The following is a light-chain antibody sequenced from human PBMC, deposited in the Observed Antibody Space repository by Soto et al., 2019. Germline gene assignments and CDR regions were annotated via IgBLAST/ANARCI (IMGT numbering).Light chain of an antibody. V-gene: IGKV3-20*01. CDR3: QHYGRSPWT. CDR1: QSVSSNY. CDR2: GAS. Sequence: EIVLTQSPGTLSLSPGERATLSCRASQSVSSNYLAWYQQKPGQAPRLLIYGASSRATGIPDRFSGSGSGTDFTLTISRLEPEDFAVYYCQHYGRSPWTFGQGTKVEIK. J-gene: IGKJ1*01.